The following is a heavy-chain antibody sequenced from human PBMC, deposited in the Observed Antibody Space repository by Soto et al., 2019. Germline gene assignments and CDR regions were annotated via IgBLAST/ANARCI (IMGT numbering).Heavy chain of an antibody. J-gene: IGHJ4*02. V-gene: IGHV1-69*02. Sequence: QVQLVQSGAEVKKPGSSVKVSCKASGGTFSSYSISWVRQAPGQGLEWMGRIIPILGIANYAQKFQGRVPITADKSTSTAYMERSSLRSEDTAVYYGARLGGNSDYWGQGTLVTVSS. CDR2: IIPILGIA. CDR1: GGTFSSYS. CDR3: ARLGGNSDY. D-gene: IGHD2-15*01.